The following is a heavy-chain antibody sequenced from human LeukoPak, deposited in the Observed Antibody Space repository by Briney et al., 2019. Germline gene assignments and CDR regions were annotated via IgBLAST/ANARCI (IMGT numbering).Heavy chain of an antibody. CDR1: GGTFSRHY. Sequence: PSETLSLTCTVSGGTFSRHYWSWIWQPPGKGLEWIGYIYYSGSTTYNPSLKSRVTISVDTSKNKFSLKLSSVTAADTAVYYCARVPISTTARGYFDYWGQGTLVTVSS. J-gene: IGHJ4*02. V-gene: IGHV4-59*11. CDR3: ARVPISTTARGYFDY. D-gene: IGHD4-17*01. CDR2: IYYSGST.